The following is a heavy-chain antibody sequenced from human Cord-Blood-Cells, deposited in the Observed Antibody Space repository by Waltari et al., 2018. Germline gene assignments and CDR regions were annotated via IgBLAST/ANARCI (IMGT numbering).Heavy chain of an antibody. J-gene: IGHJ4*02. CDR3: ARDGMSFDY. CDR2: ISYDGSNK. Sequence: QVQLVESGGGVVQPGRSLRLSCAASGFTFSSYAMHWVRQAPGKALEWVAVISYDGSNKYYADSVKGRFTISRDNAKNTLYLQMNSLRAEDTAVYYCARDGMSFDYWGQGTLVPVSS. CDR1: GFTFSSYA. V-gene: IGHV3-30-3*01.